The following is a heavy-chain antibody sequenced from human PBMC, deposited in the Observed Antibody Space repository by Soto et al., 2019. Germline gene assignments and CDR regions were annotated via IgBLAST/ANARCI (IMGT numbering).Heavy chain of an antibody. D-gene: IGHD2-2*01. CDR2: IYHSGST. V-gene: IGHV4-4*02. CDR1: GGSISSSNW. CDR3: ARVVGGYYYGMDV. J-gene: IGHJ6*02. Sequence: QVQLQESGPGLVKPSGTLSLTCAVSGGSISSSNWWSWVRQPPGKGLEWIGEIYHSGSTNYNPSRKSRVTLSVDKSKNQFSLKLSSVTAADTAVYYCARVVGGYYYGMDVWGQGTTVTVSS.